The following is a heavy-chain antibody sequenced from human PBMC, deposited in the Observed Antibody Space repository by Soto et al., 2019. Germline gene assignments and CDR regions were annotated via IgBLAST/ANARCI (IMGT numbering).Heavy chain of an antibody. CDR3: ARGMTPPGAPAWYYFDS. CDR1: GGSVSSGRYY. D-gene: IGHD2-8*02. CDR2: FSLSGTT. J-gene: IGHJ4*02. V-gene: IGHV4-61*02. Sequence: TLSLTCTVSGGSVSSGRYYWSWIRQPAGKGLEWIGRFSLSGTTNYNPSLRSRVTMSADVSKNQFSLRLTSVTAADTALYYCARGMTPPGAPAWYYFDSWGQGTLVTVSS.